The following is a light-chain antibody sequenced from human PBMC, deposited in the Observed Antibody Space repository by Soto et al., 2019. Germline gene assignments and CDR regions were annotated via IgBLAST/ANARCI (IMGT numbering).Light chain of an antibody. Sequence: DIQMTQSPSTLSASVGDRVTITCRASQSIRNWWAWYQQKPGKAPNLLIYYASTFESVVPTRCSGSGSGTESTLTSSLQTPEEFANYYCHYYSILSAVGQGTKLEIK. CDR3: HYYSILSA. J-gene: IGKJ1*01. V-gene: IGKV1-5*01. CDR2: YAS. CDR1: QSIRNW.